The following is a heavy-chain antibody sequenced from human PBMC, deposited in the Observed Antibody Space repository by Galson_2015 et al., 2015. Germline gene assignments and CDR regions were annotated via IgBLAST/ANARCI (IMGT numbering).Heavy chain of an antibody. V-gene: IGHV3-30*18. Sequence: SLRLSCAASEFPFNIYGMHWVRQAPGKGLEWVAVISNDGNNKHYADSVKGRFAISRDNSRNTLYLQMNSLRTEDTAVYYCAKDRTESWLSLDNWGQAPLATVSS. J-gene: IGHJ4*02. CDR3: AKDRTESWLSLDN. CDR2: ISNDGNNK. D-gene: IGHD3-16*02. CDR1: EFPFNIYG.